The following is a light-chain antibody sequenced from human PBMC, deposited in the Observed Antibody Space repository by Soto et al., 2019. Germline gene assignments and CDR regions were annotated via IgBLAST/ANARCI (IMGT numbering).Light chain of an antibody. J-gene: IGKJ2*01. CDR2: GAS. CDR3: QQYNNWPPL. Sequence: EIVMTQSPATLSVSPGERATLSCRASQSVSSNLAWYQQKPGQAPRLLINGASTRDTGIPARFSGSGSGTEFTLTISSLQSEDFAVYYCQQYNNWPPLFGHGTNLEIK. CDR1: QSVSSN. V-gene: IGKV3-15*01.